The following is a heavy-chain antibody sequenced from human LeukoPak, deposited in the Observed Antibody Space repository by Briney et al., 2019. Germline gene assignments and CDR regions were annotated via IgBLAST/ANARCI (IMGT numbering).Heavy chain of an antibody. Sequence: GGSLRLSCAASGFAFSSFGMHWIRQAPGKGLEWVAVIWYDGTNKYYADSVKGRFTISRDNSKNTLYLQMNSLRAEDTAVYYCARPLWGYYDSSGYGFDYWGQGTLVTVSS. CDR2: IWYDGTNK. J-gene: IGHJ4*02. D-gene: IGHD3-22*01. CDR3: ARPLWGYYDSSGYGFDY. CDR1: GFAFSSFG. V-gene: IGHV3-30*19.